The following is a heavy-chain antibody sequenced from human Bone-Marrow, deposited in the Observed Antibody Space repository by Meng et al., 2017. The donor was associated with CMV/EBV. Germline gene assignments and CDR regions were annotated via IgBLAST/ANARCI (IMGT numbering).Heavy chain of an antibody. Sequence: SVKVSCKASGYTFTGYYMHWVRQAPGQGLEWMGGISPIFGTANYAQKFQGRVTITTDESTSTAYMELSSLRSEDTAVYYCARVVTTLLQTSWFDPWGQGPLVTVSS. V-gene: IGHV1-69*05. CDR2: ISPIFGTA. D-gene: IGHD1-14*01. CDR1: GYTFTGYY. CDR3: ARVVTTLLQTSWFDP. J-gene: IGHJ5*02.